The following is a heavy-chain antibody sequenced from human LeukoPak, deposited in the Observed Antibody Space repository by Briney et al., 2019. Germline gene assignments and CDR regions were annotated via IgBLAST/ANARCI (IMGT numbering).Heavy chain of an antibody. J-gene: IGHJ4*02. CDR3: VRGTGY. Sequence: GGSLRLSCSVSGFTFSTYVRHWVRQPPAKGLEYVSAISSNGDNKYYADSVKDRFIISRDNSKNTLYLQMSSVRADDTAVYYCVRGTGYWGQGTLVTVSS. CDR1: GFTFSTYV. CDR2: ISSNGDNK. V-gene: IGHV3-64D*06.